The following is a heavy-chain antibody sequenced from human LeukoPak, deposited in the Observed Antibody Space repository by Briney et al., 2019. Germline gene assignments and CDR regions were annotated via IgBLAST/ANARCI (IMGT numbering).Heavy chain of an antibody. V-gene: IGHV3-21*01. Sequence: TGGSLRLSCAASGFTFTSYSMSWVRQTPGKGLQWLASVSYDSTYIFQADSVRGRFTISRDNAENTLYVQMNSLRAKDTAVYYCARGLRLDYYDSSGPHVFDIWGQGTLVTVSS. CDR2: VSYDSTYI. J-gene: IGHJ3*02. CDR3: ARGLRLDYYDSSGPHVFDI. D-gene: IGHD3-22*01. CDR1: GFTFTSYS.